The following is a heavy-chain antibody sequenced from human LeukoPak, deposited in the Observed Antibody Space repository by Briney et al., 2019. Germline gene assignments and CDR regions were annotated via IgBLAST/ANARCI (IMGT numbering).Heavy chain of an antibody. CDR2: IRSNSDTT. Sequence: GGSLRLSCAASGFTFTTYAMTWVRQAPGKGLEWVSSIRSNSDTTYYADSVKGRFTISRDNAKNSLYLQMNSLRAEDTAVYYCAGYDYGDYGSLDYRGQGTLVTVSS. CDR3: AGYDYGDYGSLDY. D-gene: IGHD4-17*01. J-gene: IGHJ4*02. CDR1: GFTFTTYA. V-gene: IGHV3-23*01.